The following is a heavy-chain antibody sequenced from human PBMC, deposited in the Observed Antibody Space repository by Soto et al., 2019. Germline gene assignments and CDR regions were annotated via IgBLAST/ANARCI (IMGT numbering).Heavy chain of an antibody. J-gene: IGHJ6*02. CDR2: IIPIFGTA. V-gene: IGHV1-69*01. Sequence: SGAEVKKPGSSVKVSCKASGGTFSSYAISWVRQAPGQGLEWMGGIIPIFGTANYAQKFQGRVTITADESTSTAYMELSSLRSEDTAVYYCASRYYGSGSYYNLGYYYGMDVWGQGTTVTVSS. CDR3: ASRYYGSGSYYNLGYYYGMDV. CDR1: GGTFSSYA. D-gene: IGHD3-10*01.